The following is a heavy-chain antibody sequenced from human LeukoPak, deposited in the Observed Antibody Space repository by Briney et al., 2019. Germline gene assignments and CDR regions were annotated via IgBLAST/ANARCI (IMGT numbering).Heavy chain of an antibody. V-gene: IGHV3-30*03. Sequence: PGRSLRLSCAASGFTFSSYGMHWVRQAPGKGLEWVAVISYDGSNKYYADSVKGRFTISRDNSKNTLYLQMNSLRAEDTAVYYCARDYYDSSGYSFDYWGQGTLVTVSS. CDR3: ARDYYDSSGYSFDY. J-gene: IGHJ4*02. D-gene: IGHD3-22*01. CDR2: ISYDGSNK. CDR1: GFTFSSYG.